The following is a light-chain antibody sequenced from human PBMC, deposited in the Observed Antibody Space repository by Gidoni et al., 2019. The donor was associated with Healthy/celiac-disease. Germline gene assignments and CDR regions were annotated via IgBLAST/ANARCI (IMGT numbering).Light chain of an antibody. CDR3: QQYGSSPWT. Sequence: IVLPQSPGTLSLSPGERATLSCRANQSVSSSYLAWYQQKPGQAPRLLIYGASSRATGIPDRFSGSGSGTDFTLTISRLEPEDFAVYYCQQYGSSPWTFGQGTKVEIK. J-gene: IGKJ1*01. CDR2: GAS. CDR1: QSVSSSY. V-gene: IGKV3-20*01.